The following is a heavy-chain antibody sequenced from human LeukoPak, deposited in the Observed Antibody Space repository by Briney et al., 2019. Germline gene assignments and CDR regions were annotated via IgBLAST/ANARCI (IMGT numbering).Heavy chain of an antibody. CDR2: INPKSGDT. D-gene: IGHD3-22*01. V-gene: IGHV1-2*02. J-gene: IGHJ4*02. CDR1: GYTFTGYY. Sequence: ASVKVSCKASGYTFTGYYIHWERQAPGQGLEWMGWINPKSGDTNYAQKFQGRVTMTGDTSISTAHMELSRLRSDDTAVYYCARVGHYYDSCGYYTFDYWGQGTLVTVSS. CDR3: ARVGHYYDSCGYYTFDY.